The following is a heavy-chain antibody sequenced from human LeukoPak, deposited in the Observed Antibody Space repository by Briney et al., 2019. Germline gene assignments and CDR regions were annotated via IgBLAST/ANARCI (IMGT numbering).Heavy chain of an antibody. CDR1: GFTFSSYA. Sequence: WGSLSLSCAASGFTFSSYAMSWVRQAPGKGLEWVSAISSSGGSTNYADSVKGRFTISRDNSKNTLYLQMNSLRAEDTAVYYCAKASHPLLWFGESFDYWGQGTLVTVSS. V-gene: IGHV3-23*01. CDR3: AKASHPLLWFGESFDY. CDR2: ISSSGGST. D-gene: IGHD3-10*01. J-gene: IGHJ4*02.